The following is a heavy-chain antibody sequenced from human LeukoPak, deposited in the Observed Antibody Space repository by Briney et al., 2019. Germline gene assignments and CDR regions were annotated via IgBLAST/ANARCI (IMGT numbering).Heavy chain of an antibody. D-gene: IGHD2-21*02. J-gene: IGHJ4*02. CDR1: GYSFTSYW. V-gene: IGHV5-51*01. CDR2: IYPGDSDT. CDR3: ARIRVVTGTPFYYFDY. Sequence: GESLKISCKGSGYSFTSYWIGWVRQMPGKGLEWMGIIYPGDSDTRYSPSFQGQVTISADKSISTAYLQWSSLKASDTAMYYCARIRVVTGTPFYYFDYWGQGTLVTVSS.